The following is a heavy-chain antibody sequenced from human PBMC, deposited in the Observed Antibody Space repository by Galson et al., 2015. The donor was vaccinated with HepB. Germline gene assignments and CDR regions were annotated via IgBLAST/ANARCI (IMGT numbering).Heavy chain of an antibody. Sequence: SLRLSCAASGFTFSSYGMHWVRQAPGKGLEWVAVISYDGSNKYYADSVKGRFTISRDNSKNTLYLQMNSLRAEDTAVYYCAKVSYDSNWGQGTLVTVSS. J-gene: IGHJ4*02. CDR2: ISYDGSNK. V-gene: IGHV3-30*18. D-gene: IGHD3-22*01. CDR3: AKVSYDSN. CDR1: GFTFSSYG.